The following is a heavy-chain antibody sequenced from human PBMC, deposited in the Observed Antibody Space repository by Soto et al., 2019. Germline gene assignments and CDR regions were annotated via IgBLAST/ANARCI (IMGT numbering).Heavy chain of an antibody. J-gene: IGHJ4*02. Sequence: LEWVGFIWYDGSNTFYGDSVKGRFTISRDNSKKTLYLQMNSLRPEDTALYYCAKDEYYYSRSGYYIFDSWGQGTLVTVSS. D-gene: IGHD3-22*01. CDR2: IWYDGSNT. CDR3: AKDEYYYSRSGYYIFDS. V-gene: IGHV3-30*02.